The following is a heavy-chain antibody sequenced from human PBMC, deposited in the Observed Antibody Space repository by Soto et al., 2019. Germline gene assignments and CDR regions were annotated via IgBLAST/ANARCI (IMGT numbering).Heavy chain of an antibody. J-gene: IGHJ4*02. V-gene: IGHV3-64*01. CDR1: GFTFSSYA. Sequence: WGSLRVSCAASGFTFSSYAMHWVRQAPGKGLEYVSAISSNGGSTYYANSVKGRFTIPRDNSKNTLYLQMGSLRAEDMAVYYCARQWLDSYYFDYWGQGTLVTVSS. CDR2: ISSNGGST. D-gene: IGHD6-19*01. CDR3: ARQWLDSYYFDY.